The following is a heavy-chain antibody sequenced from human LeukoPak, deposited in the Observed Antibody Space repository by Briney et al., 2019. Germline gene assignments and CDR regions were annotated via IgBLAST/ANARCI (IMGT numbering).Heavy chain of an antibody. Sequence: PSETLSLTCAVSDYSISSGYYWGWIRQPPGKGLEWIGTIYHSGSTYYNPSLKSRVTISVDTSKNQFSLKLTSVTAADTAVYYCARVRGYCSGTICYRYYFDYWGQGTLVTVSS. V-gene: IGHV4-38-2*01. CDR3: ARVRGYCSGTICYRYYFDY. D-gene: IGHD2-2*01. CDR1: DYSISSGYY. CDR2: IYHSGST. J-gene: IGHJ4*02.